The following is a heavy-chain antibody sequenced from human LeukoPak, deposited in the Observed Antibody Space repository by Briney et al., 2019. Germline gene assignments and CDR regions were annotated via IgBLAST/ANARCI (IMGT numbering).Heavy chain of an antibody. Sequence: GGSLRLSCTVYGFTLSNYWMSWDRQAQGKGMEWVAKIKRDGREKNSVDCVKGRLTISRYNAKNSLYLQINSLRDEDTAMYYCARDFSPGGRGAWYDAFYIWGQGTMVTVSS. V-gene: IGHV3-7*01. D-gene: IGHD6-19*01. CDR3: ARDFSPGGRGAWYDAFYI. J-gene: IGHJ3*02. CDR2: IKRDGREK. CDR1: GFTLSNYW.